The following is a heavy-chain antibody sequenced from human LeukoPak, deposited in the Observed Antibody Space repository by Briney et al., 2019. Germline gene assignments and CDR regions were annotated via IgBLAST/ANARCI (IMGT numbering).Heavy chain of an antibody. D-gene: IGHD3-22*01. CDR3: ARAGYYYDSSGYYYVDY. Sequence: PGGSLRLSCAASGFTFSSYWMHWVRQAPGKGLVWVSGINSDGSTTNYADSVKGRFTISRDNARNTLYLQMNSLRAEDTAVYYCARAGYYYDSSGYYYVDYWGQGTLVTVSS. CDR2: INSDGSTT. J-gene: IGHJ4*02. V-gene: IGHV3-74*01. CDR1: GFTFSSYW.